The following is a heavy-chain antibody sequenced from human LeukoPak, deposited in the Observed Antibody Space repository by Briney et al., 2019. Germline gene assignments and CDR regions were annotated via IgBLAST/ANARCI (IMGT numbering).Heavy chain of an antibody. D-gene: IGHD6-19*01. CDR3: ARPRTSGWVHDVHDI. CDR2: MNTNSGGT. Sequence: GAPVKVSCKASGYTFTGHYMHWVRQAPGHGLEWMRWMNTNSGGTKFAQRFQGRVTMTRDTSISTAYLELSRLTFDDTAVYYCARPRTSGWVHDVHDIWGQGTLVTVPS. CDR1: GYTFTGHY. J-gene: IGHJ3*02. V-gene: IGHV1-2*02.